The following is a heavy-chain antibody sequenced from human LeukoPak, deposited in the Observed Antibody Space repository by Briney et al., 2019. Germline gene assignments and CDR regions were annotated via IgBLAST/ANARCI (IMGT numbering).Heavy chain of an antibody. CDR1: GGSISSYY. CDR2: IYYSGST. Sequence: SETLSLTCTVSGGSISSYYWSWIRQPPGKGLEWIGYIYYSGSTNYNPSFKSRVTISVDTSKNQFSLKLSSVTAADTAVYYCARDLRGYSYGLDYWGQGTLVTVSS. CDR3: ARDLRGYSYGLDY. D-gene: IGHD5-18*01. V-gene: IGHV4-59*01. J-gene: IGHJ4*02.